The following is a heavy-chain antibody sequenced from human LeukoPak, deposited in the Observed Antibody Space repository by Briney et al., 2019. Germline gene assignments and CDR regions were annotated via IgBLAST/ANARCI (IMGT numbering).Heavy chain of an antibody. J-gene: IGHJ4*02. Sequence: SETLSLTCTVSGGPISSSSYYWGWIRQPPGKGLEWIGSIYYSGSTYYNPSLKSRVTISVDTSKNRISLKLISVTAADTAVYSCARHAIDSSGYYLDYFDYWGQGTLVTVSS. CDR1: GGPISSSSYY. V-gene: IGHV4-39*01. D-gene: IGHD3-22*01. CDR3: ARHAIDSSGYYLDYFDY. CDR2: IYYSGST.